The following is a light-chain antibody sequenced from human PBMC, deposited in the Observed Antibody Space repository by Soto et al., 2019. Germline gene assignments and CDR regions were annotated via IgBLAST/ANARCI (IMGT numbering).Light chain of an antibody. Sequence: QSVLTQPPSASGSPGQSVTISCTGTSSDAGGYNYVSWYQQHPGKAPKLMIYDVYKRPSGVPDRFSGSKSGNTASLTVSGLQAEDEADYYCSSYAGTHIVFGTGTKVTVL. CDR2: DVY. J-gene: IGLJ1*01. CDR3: SSYAGTHIV. CDR1: SSDAGGYNY. V-gene: IGLV2-8*01.